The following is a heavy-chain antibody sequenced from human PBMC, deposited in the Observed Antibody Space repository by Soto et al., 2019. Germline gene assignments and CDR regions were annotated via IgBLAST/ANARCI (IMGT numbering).Heavy chain of an antibody. CDR3: GRQYDFWSPYYHTMDV. J-gene: IGHJ6*02. Sequence: SETLSLTCTVSGDAVSSVSYYWGWVRQPPGKGLEWIGNIYYTGHTFYNPSLKSRVSISVDTSKNQFSLNLTSVTAADTAVYFCGRQYDFWSPYYHTMDVWGPGTTVTVSS. D-gene: IGHD3-3*01. CDR2: IYYTGHT. V-gene: IGHV4-39*01. CDR1: GDAVSSVSYY.